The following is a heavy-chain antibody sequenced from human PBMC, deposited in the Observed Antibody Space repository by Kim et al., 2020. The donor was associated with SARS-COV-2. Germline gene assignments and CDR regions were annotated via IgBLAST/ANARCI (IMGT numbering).Heavy chain of an antibody. V-gene: IGHV1-2*06. Sequence: ASVKVSCKASGYTFTGYYMHWVRQAPGQGLEWMGRINPNSGGTNYAQKFQGRVTMTRDTSISTAYMELSRLRSDDTAVYYCARDCCDFWSGIYRFYYYYYMDVWGQGTTVTVSS. CDR2: INPNSGGT. D-gene: IGHD3-3*01. CDR3: ARDCCDFWSGIYRFYYYYYMDV. J-gene: IGHJ6*03. CDR1: GYTFTGYY.